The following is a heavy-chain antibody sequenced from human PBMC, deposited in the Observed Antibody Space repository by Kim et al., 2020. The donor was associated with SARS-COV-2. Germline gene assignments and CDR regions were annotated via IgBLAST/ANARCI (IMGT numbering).Heavy chain of an antibody. CDR3: ASQRGPELLWFTGPELRVF. CDR2: ISSSSSYI. J-gene: IGHJ4*02. V-gene: IGHV3-21*01. Sequence: GGSLRLSCAASGFTFSSYSMNWVRQAPGKGLEWVSSISSSSSYIYYADSVKGRFTISRDNAKNSLYLQMNSLRAEDTAVYYCASQRGPELLWFTGPELRVFWGQGTLVTVSS. CDR1: GFTFSSYS. D-gene: IGHD3-10*01.